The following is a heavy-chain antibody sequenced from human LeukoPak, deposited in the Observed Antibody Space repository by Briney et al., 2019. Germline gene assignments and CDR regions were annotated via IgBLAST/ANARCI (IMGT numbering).Heavy chain of an antibody. V-gene: IGHV3-7*01. CDR2: IKQDGSEK. CDR1: GFTFSSYW. J-gene: IGHJ6*03. D-gene: IGHD1/OR15-1a*01. CDR3: ARDIWKNDPMDV. Sequence: GGSLRLSCAASGFTFSSYWTSWVRQAPGKGLEWVANIKQDGSEKYYVDSVKGRFTISRDNAKNTLYLHMNSLRAEDTAVYYCARDIWKNDPMDVWGKGTTVTVSS.